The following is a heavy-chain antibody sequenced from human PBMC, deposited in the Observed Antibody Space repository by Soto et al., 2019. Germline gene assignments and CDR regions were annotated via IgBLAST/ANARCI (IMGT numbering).Heavy chain of an antibody. D-gene: IGHD4-17*01. Sequence: SETLSLTCTVSGGSISSYYWSWIRQPPGKGLEWIGYIYYSGSSNYNPSLKSRVTISVDTSKNQFSLKLSSVTAADTAVYYCARFDYGDYPDAFDIWGQGTMVTVSS. CDR3: ARFDYGDYPDAFDI. V-gene: IGHV4-59*01. CDR2: IYYSGSS. CDR1: GGSISSYY. J-gene: IGHJ3*02.